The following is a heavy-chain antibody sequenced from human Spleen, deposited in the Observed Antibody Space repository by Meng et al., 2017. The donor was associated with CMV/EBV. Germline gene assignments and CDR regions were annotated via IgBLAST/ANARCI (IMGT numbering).Heavy chain of an antibody. Sequence: GESLKISCAASGFSFSTSSMNWVRQAPGKGPEWISHISTSSNYIYYADSMKGRFIISRDNARNSVYLQINSLRAEDTAVYYCARLGRGFDYWGQGTVVTVSS. CDR2: ISTSSNYI. CDR3: ARLGRGFDY. V-gene: IGHV3-21*01. D-gene: IGHD1-26*01. CDR1: GFSFSTSS. J-gene: IGHJ4*02.